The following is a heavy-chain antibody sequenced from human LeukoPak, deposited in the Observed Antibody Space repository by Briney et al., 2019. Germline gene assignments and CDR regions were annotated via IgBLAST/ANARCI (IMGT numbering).Heavy chain of an antibody. V-gene: IGHV3-23*01. J-gene: IGHJ4*01. Sequence: GGSLRLSCAASGFTFTSYAMNWVRQAPGKGLEWVSAISGSGGTTYNADSVKGRFTISRDNSKNTLYLQMNNLRAEDTAVYYCAKGDLGFGRFYFDYWGHGNLVTVSP. D-gene: IGHD3-16*01. CDR1: GFTFTSYA. CDR3: AKGDLGFGRFYFDY. CDR2: ISGSGGTT.